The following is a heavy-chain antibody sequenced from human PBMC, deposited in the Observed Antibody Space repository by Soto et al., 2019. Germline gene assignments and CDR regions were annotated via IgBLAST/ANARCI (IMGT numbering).Heavy chain of an antibody. CDR2: VESKTDAGTT. J-gene: IGHJ4*02. V-gene: IGHV3-15*04. Sequence: EVQLVESGGGLVKPGGSLRLSCAASGFTFSNAWMTWVRQAPGKGLEWVGRVESKTDAGTTDYAAPVKGRFIITREDSKNTLYLQMNSLKTEDTAVYYCATAVVGTGLNYWGQGTLVTVAS. CDR3: ATAVVGTGLNY. D-gene: IGHD5-12*01. CDR1: GFTFSNAW.